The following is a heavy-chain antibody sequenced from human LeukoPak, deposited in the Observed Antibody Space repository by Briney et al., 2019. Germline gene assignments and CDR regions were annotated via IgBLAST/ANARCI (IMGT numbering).Heavy chain of an antibody. CDR1: GGSISNGSYY. CDR3: ARVYDFWSGYFYYYYMDI. J-gene: IGHJ6*03. D-gene: IGHD3-3*01. CDR2: IYISGSA. Sequence: PSQTLSLTCTVSGGSISNGSYYWSWIRQPAGKGLEWIGRIYISGSASYNPSLKSRVTFSVDTSKNQFSLKLTSVTAADTAVYYCARVYDFWSGYFYYYYMDIRGKGTTVTVSS. V-gene: IGHV4-61*02.